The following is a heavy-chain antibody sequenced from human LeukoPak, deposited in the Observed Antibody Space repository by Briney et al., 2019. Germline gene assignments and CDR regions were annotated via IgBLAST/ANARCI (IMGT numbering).Heavy chain of an antibody. D-gene: IGHD2-8*01. CDR3: ARGPSYCTNGVCYTAPEYMDV. J-gene: IGHJ6*03. CDR2: IISIFGTA. V-gene: IGHV1-69*13. CDR1: GYTFTSYA. Sequence: ASVKVSCKASGYTFTSYAISWVRQAPGQGLEWMGGIISIFGTANYAQKFQGRVTITADESTSTAYMELSSLRSEDTAVYYCARGPSYCTNGVCYTAPEYMDVWGKGTTVTVSS.